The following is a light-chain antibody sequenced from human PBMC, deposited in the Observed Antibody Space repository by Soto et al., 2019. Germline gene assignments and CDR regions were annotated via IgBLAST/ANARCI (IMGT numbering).Light chain of an antibody. V-gene: IGKV1-5*01. J-gene: IGKJ4*01. Sequence: DIQMTQSPSTLSASVGDRVTITCRASQSISSWLAWYQQKPGKAPKLLTYDASSLESGVPSRFSGSGSGTEFTLTISSLQPDDFATYYCQLYDGHSVFTFGGGTKADI. CDR2: DAS. CDR1: QSISSW. CDR3: QLYDGHSVFT.